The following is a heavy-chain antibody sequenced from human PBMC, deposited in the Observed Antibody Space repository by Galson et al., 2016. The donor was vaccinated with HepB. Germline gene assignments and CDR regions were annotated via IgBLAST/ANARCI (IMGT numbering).Heavy chain of an antibody. J-gene: IGHJ6*02. Sequence: SLRLSCAASGLTLSSYAVTWVRQAPGKGLEWVSTISGSGNSILYGDSVKGRFTISRDNTKNSLYLQMNSLRAEDTAVYYCARDGPGGYRHGFYYYYGMDVWGQGTTVTVSS. CDR2: ISGSGNSI. CDR3: ARDGPGGYRHGFYYYYGMDV. D-gene: IGHD5-18*01. V-gene: IGHV3-21*04. CDR1: GLTLSSYA.